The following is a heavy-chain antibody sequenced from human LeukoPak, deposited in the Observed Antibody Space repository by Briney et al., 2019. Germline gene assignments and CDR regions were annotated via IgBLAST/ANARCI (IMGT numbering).Heavy chain of an antibody. V-gene: IGHV1-18*01. Sequence: SVKVSCKASGYDFTIYGITWVRQAPGQGLEWMGWISGHNGDTKYAQKFQGRVTMTIDTATSTAYMELRSLRSDDTAVYYCARDHKQVAAYYYYMDVWGKGTTLTVSS. CDR2: ISGHNGDT. J-gene: IGHJ6*03. CDR3: ARDHKQVAAYYYYMDV. CDR1: GYDFTIYG. D-gene: IGHD6-6*01.